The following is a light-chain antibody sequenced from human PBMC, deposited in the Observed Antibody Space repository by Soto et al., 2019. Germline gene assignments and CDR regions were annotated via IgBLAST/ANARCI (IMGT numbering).Light chain of an antibody. J-gene: IGKJ1*01. Sequence: DIQMTQSPSTLSASVGDRVTITCRASQSISTWLAWYQQKPGKAPELLIYDASTLQSGVPSRFSDSGSGTELTLTITTLQPDVFATYYCQQYNSSRTLGQGTKVDIK. CDR2: DAS. CDR1: QSISTW. CDR3: QQYNSSRT. V-gene: IGKV1-5*01.